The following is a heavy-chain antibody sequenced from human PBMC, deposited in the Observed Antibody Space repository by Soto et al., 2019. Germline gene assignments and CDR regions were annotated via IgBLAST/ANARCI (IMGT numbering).Heavy chain of an antibody. J-gene: IGHJ4*02. CDR2: VYYSGTT. V-gene: IGHV4-61*01. CDR1: GGSVSDKTYY. CDR3: ARTTAVPNTLRSRYFFDY. D-gene: IGHD4-17*01. Sequence: SETLSLTGSVSGGSVSDKTYYWSWIRQPPGKRLEWIGYVYYSGTTNYNPSLKSRVTISVDLSKNRFSLRLSSVTTADTALYYCARTTAVPNTLRSRYFFDYWGQGTLVTVSS.